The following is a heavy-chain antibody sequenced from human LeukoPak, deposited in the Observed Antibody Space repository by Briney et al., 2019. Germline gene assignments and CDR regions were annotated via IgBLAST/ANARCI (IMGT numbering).Heavy chain of an antibody. CDR2: ISSSSSYI. V-gene: IGHV3-21*01. J-gene: IGHJ2*01. CDR3: ARGYGDYPYWYFDL. Sequence: PGGSLRLPCAASGFTFSSYSMNWVRQAPGKGLEWVSSISSSSSYIYYADSVKGRFTISRDNAKNSLYLQMNSLRAEDTAVYCCARGYGDYPYWYFDLWGRGTLVTVSS. CDR1: GFTFSSYS. D-gene: IGHD4-17*01.